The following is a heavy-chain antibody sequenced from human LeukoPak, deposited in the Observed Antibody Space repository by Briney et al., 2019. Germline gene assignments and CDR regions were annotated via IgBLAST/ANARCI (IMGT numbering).Heavy chain of an antibody. Sequence: SETLSLTCAVYGGSFSGYYWSWIRLPPGKGLEWIGEINHSGSTNYNPSLKSRVTISVDTSKNQFSLKLSSVTAADTAVYYCARGVGYSSNWYFDLWGRGTLVTVSS. CDR3: ARGVGYSSNWYFDL. J-gene: IGHJ2*01. CDR1: GGSFSGYY. D-gene: IGHD6-13*01. V-gene: IGHV4-34*01. CDR2: INHSGST.